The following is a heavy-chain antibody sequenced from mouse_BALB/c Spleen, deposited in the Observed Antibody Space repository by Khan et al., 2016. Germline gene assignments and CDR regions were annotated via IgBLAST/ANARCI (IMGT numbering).Heavy chain of an antibody. CDR2: INTHSGVP. J-gene: IGHJ2*01. CDR1: WYTFTTAG. D-gene: IGHD1-1*02. Sequence: QIQLVQSGPELKKPGETVRISCKASWYTFTTAGMQWVQKMPGKGLKWIGWINTHSGVPKYAEDFKGLFAFSLETSASTAYLQISNLKNEDTATYFCARSGNYFDYWGQGTTLTVSS. CDR3: ARSGNYFDY. V-gene: IGHV9-4*02.